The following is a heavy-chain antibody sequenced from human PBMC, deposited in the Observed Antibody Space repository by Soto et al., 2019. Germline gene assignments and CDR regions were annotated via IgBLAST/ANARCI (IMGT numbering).Heavy chain of an antibody. CDR2: IYNSGTT. V-gene: IGHV4-59*01. CDR1: GGSISSYY. J-gene: IGHJ3*02. D-gene: IGHD3-22*01. Sequence: SETLSLTCSVSGGSISSYYWSWIRQPPGKGLEWIAYIYNSGTTNYNPSLKSRTTISVDTSKNQFSLKLSSVTAADTAVYYCARTYDDSGPNSGGYGFDIWGQGTMVTVSS. CDR3: ARTYDDSGPNSGGYGFDI.